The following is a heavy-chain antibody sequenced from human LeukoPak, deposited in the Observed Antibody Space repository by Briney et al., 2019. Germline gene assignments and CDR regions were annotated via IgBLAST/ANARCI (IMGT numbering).Heavy chain of an antibody. CDR2: ISSSGSTI. D-gene: IGHD2-2*01. CDR1: GFTFSSYE. Sequence: PGGSLRLSCAASGFTFSSYEMNWVRQAPGKGLEWVSYISSSGSTIYYADSVKGRFTISRDNAKNSLYLQMNSLRAEDTAVYYCARDRQLLWAYYFDYWAREPWSPSPQ. CDR3: ARDRQLLWAYYFDY. V-gene: IGHV3-48*03. J-gene: IGHJ4*02.